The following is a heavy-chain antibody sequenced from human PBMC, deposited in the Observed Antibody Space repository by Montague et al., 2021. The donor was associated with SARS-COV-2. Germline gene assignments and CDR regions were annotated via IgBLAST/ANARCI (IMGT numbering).Heavy chain of an antibody. V-gene: IGHV4-39*07. Sequence: SETLSLTCAVSGGSISSSSYYWGWIRQPPGKGLEWIGSIYYSGGTYYNPSLKSRVTISVDTSKNQFSLKLGSVTAADTAVYYCARDGEVVGNWFDPWGQGTLVTVSS. CDR1: GGSISSSSYY. D-gene: IGHD2-2*01. CDR2: IYYSGGT. CDR3: ARDGEVVGNWFDP. J-gene: IGHJ5*02.